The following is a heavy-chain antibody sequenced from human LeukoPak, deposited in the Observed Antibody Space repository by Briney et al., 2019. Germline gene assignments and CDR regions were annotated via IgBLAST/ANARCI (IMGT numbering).Heavy chain of an antibody. CDR1: GYTFTSYA. CDR2: INAGNGNT. J-gene: IGHJ5*02. D-gene: IGHD3-22*01. V-gene: IGHV1-3*01. Sequence: ASVKVSCKASGYTFTSYAMHWVRQAPGQRLEWMGWINAGNGNTKYSQKFQGRVTITRDTSASTAYMELSSLRSEDTAVYYCARPESPYYYDSSGYVAWGQGTLVTVSS. CDR3: ARPESPYYYDSSGYVA.